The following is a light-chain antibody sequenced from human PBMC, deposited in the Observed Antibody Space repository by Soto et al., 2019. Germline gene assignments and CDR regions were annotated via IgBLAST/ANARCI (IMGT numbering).Light chain of an antibody. CDR2: KAS. V-gene: IGKV1-5*03. CDR3: QQYDGYSRT. CDR1: QSISGW. J-gene: IGKJ1*01. Sequence: DVQMTQSPSTLSASVGDRVTITCRASQSISGWLAWYQQRPGKAPKLMIYKASTLETGVPSRLSGSGSRTEFSLTINNLQPDDFATYYCQQYDGYSRTFGQGTKVDIK.